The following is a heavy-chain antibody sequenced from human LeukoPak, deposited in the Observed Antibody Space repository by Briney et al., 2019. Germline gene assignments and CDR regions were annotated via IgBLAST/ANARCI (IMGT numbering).Heavy chain of an antibody. CDR1: GYSISSGYY. CDR3: ARNAGRQQQLDY. D-gene: IGHD6-13*01. V-gene: IGHV4-38-2*01. CDR2: MYHSGIT. J-gene: IGHJ4*02. Sequence: PSETLSLTCAVSGYSISSGYYWGWIRQPPGKGLEWIGSMYHSGITYYNPSLKSRVTISVDTSKNQFSLKLSSVTAADTAVYYCARNAGRQQQLDYWGQATLVTVSS.